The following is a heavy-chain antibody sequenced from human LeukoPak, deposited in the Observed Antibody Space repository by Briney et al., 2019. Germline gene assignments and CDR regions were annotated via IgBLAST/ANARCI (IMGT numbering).Heavy chain of an antibody. D-gene: IGHD3-10*01. V-gene: IGHV1-18*04. Sequence: ASVKVSCKASGYTFTGYYMHWVRQAPGQGLEWMGWISAYNGNTNYAQKLQGRVTMTTDTSTSTAYMELRSLRSDDTAVYYCARGGRYGSGSYYNPPLDYWGQGTLVTVSS. CDR3: ARGGRYGSGSYYNPPLDY. J-gene: IGHJ4*02. CDR2: ISAYNGNT. CDR1: GYTFTGYY.